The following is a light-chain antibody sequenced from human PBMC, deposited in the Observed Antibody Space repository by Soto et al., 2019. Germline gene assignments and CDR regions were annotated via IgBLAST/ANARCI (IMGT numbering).Light chain of an antibody. V-gene: IGLV1-40*01. CDR1: SSNIGAGYD. Sequence: QSVLTQPPSVSGAPGQRVTISCTGSSSNIGAGYDVHWYQQLPGTAPKLLIYGNSNRPSGVPDRFSGSKSGTSASLAITGLQAEDEADYYCQSYDSSVYVFGTGTKLTVL. J-gene: IGLJ1*01. CDR3: QSYDSSVYV. CDR2: GNS.